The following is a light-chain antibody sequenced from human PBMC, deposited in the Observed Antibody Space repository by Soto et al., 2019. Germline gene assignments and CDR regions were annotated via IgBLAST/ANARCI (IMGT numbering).Light chain of an antibody. CDR3: QQYDNSPIT. CDR1: QSLTTY. V-gene: IGKV3-15*01. CDR2: GAS. Sequence: EMAMTQSPATLSMSPGERATLACRASQSLTTYLAWYQQKPDQAPRLLIYGASTRATGIPARFSGSGSGTEFTLTISRLEPEDFAVYYCQQYDNSPITFGQGTRREIK. J-gene: IGKJ5*01.